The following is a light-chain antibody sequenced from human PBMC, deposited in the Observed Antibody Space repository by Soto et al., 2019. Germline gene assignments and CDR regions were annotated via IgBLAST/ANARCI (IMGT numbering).Light chain of an antibody. J-gene: IGKJ1*01. CDR3: QQYGSSPWT. CDR1: QSVSSSY. CDR2: AAS. Sequence: ELVLTQSPGTLSLSPGERATLSCGASQSVSSSYLVWHQQKPGQAPRLLIYAASRRATGIPDRFSGSGSGTDFTLTISRLEPEDFAVYYCQQYGSSPWTFGQGTKVDIK. V-gene: IGKV3-20*01.